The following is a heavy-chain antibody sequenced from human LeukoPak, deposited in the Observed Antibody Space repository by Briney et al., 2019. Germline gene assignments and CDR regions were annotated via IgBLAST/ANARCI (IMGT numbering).Heavy chain of an antibody. Sequence: KPSQTLSLTCTVSGGSISSGGYYWSWTRQHPGKGLEWIGYIYYSGSTYYNPSLKSRVTISVDTSKNQFSLKLSSVTAADTAVYYCARDMAYYYDSSGYYGSWFDPWGQGTLVTVSS. V-gene: IGHV4-31*03. CDR1: GGSISSGGYY. J-gene: IGHJ5*02. CDR3: ARDMAYYYDSSGYYGSWFDP. D-gene: IGHD3-22*01. CDR2: IYYSGST.